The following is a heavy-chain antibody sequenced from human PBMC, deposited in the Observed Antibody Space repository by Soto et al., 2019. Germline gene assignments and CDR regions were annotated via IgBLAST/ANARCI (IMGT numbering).Heavy chain of an antibody. CDR2: IIPIFGVT. CDR3: VRDWESTTQTWGFGDS. J-gene: IGHJ4*02. Sequence: QVQLVQSGAEVKKPGSSVKVSCKASGGTFSSYTITWVRQAPGQGLEWLGRIIPIFGVTNDAQKFQDRVTLAADRPTTTAYMELSRLRSEDTAVYYCVRDWESTTQTWGFGDSWGQGTLVTVSS. V-gene: IGHV1-69*08. D-gene: IGHD1-1*01. CDR1: GGTFSSYT.